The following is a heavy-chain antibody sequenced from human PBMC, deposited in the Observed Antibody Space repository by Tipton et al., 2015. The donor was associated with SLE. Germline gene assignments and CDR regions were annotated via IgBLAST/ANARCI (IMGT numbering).Heavy chain of an antibody. D-gene: IGHD1-26*01. J-gene: IGHJ3*02. CDR1: GFTFSSYG. Sequence: LRLSCAASGFTFSSYGMHWVRQAPGKGLEWVAFIRYDGSNKYYADSVKGRFTTSRDNSKNTLYLQMNSLRAEDTAVYYCAKDREWELLGDAFDIWGQGTMVTVSS. V-gene: IGHV3-30*02. CDR3: AKDREWELLGDAFDI. CDR2: IRYDGSNK.